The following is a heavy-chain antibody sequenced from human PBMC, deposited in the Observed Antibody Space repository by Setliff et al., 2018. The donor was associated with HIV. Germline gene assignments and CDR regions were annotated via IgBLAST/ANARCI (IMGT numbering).Heavy chain of an antibody. Sequence: AASVKVSCKVSGYSLTELSMHWVRQAPGQGLEWMGGIIPIFGTANYAQKFQGRVTITTDESTSTAYMELSSLRSEDTAIYYCSSLEGLEKTRGEESDSWGQGTLVTVSS. V-gene: IGHV1-69*05. J-gene: IGHJ4*02. D-gene: IGHD3-3*01. CDR3: SSLEGLEKTRGEESDS. CDR1: GYSLTELS. CDR2: IIPIFGTA.